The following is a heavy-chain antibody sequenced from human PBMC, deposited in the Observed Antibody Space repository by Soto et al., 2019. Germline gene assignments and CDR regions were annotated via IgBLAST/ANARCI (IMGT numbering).Heavy chain of an antibody. CDR2: MNPNSGNT. Sequence: VASVKVSCKASGYTFTSYDINWVRQATGQGLEWMGWMNPNSGNTGYAQKFQGRVTMTRNTSISTAYMELSSLRSEDTAVYYCAREVVPAAERINWFDPWGQGTLVTVSS. J-gene: IGHJ5*02. CDR3: AREVVPAAERINWFDP. CDR1: GYTFTSYD. V-gene: IGHV1-8*01. D-gene: IGHD2-2*01.